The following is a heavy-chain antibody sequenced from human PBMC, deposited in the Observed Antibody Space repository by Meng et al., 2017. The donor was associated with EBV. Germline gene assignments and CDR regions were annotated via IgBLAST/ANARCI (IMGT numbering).Heavy chain of an antibody. CDR1: GGPFRYNA. J-gene: IGHJ4*02. CDR3: ASESGRGYTPDY. Sequence: QVQLVESAAGVKKPGSSVKVSCKTSGGPFRYNAISWVRQAPGQGLEWLGGFLPRLGAPNYAQKFHGRVKITADESTSTHYMDLSSLRSEDTAIYYCASESGRGYTPDYWGQGTLVTVSS. D-gene: IGHD3-10*01. V-gene: IGHV1-69*01. CDR2: FLPRLGAP.